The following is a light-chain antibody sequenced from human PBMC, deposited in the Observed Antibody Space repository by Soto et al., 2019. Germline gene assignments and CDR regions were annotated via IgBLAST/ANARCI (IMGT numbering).Light chain of an antibody. CDR3: QQSYSSPPT. V-gene: IGKV1-39*01. Sequence: DIQITHSPSSLSASGEDRLIKAGLASQSISNHLNWYQQKPGKAPKLLIFAASSLQSGVPSRFSGSRSGPDFTLTISSLQPEDFATYYCQQSYSSPPTSGQGTKVDIK. J-gene: IGKJ1*01. CDR2: AAS. CDR1: QSISNH.